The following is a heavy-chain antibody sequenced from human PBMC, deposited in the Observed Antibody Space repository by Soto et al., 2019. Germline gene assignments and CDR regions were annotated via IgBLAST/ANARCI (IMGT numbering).Heavy chain of an antibody. J-gene: IGHJ4*02. CDR3: AKTGGYSYDLYFDY. Sequence: LRLSCAASGFTFSSYAMSWVRQAPGKGLEWVSAVSGSGGSTYYADSVKGRFTISRDNSKNTLYLQMNSLRAEDTAVYYCAKTGGYSYDLYFDYWGQGTLVTVSS. V-gene: IGHV3-23*01. D-gene: IGHD5-18*01. CDR1: GFTFSSYA. CDR2: VSGSGGST.